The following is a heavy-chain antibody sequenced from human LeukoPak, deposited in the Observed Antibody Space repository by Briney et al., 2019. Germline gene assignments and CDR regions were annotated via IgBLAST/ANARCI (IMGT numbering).Heavy chain of an antibody. V-gene: IGHV1-2*02. CDR2: INPNSGAT. CDR3: ARSGSTSCYTCYMDV. J-gene: IGHJ6*03. CDR1: GYTFTGYY. Sequence: ASVKVSCKSSGYTFTGYYIHWVRQAPGQGLEWMGWINPNSGATNYAQNFQGRVTMTRDTSISTAYMELSRLRSDDTAVYYCARSGSTSCYTCYMDVWGKGTTVTVSS. D-gene: IGHD2-2*02.